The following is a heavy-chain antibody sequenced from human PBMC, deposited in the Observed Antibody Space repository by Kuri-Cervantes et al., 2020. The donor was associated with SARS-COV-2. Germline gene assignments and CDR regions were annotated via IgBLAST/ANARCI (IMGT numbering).Heavy chain of an antibody. CDR3: ATGPAQIVGATNYNWFDP. CDR1: GYTLTELS. J-gene: IGHJ5*02. V-gene: IGHV1-24*01. D-gene: IGHD1-26*01. Sequence: ASVKVSCKVSGYTLTELSIHWVRQAPGKGLEWMGGFDPEDGETIYAQKFQGRVTMTEDTSTDTAYMELSSLRSEDTAVYYCATGPAQIVGATNYNWFDPWGQGTLVTVSS. CDR2: FDPEDGET.